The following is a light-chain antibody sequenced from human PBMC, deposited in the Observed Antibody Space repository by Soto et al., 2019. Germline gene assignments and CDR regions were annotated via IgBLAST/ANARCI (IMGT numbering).Light chain of an antibody. CDR3: QQYNSYWT. CDR2: KAS. V-gene: IGKV1-5*03. CDR1: QSISSW. Sequence: IQMTQSPSTLSASVGDRVTITCRASQSISSWLAWYQQKPGKAPKLLIYKASSIESVLPSRFSGSGSGTEFTLTISSLQPDDFATYYCQQYNSYWTFGQGTKVEIK. J-gene: IGKJ1*01.